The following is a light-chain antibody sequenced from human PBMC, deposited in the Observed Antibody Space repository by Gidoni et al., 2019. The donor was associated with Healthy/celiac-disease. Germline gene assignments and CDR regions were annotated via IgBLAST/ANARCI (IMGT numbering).Light chain of an antibody. J-gene: IGKJ5*01. Sequence: EIVLTQSPATLSLSPGERATLSCRASQSVSSYLAWYQQKPGQAPRLLIYDASNRAPGIPARFSGSGSGTHSTLTLRSLEPADFALYYCQQRTSTFGQGTRLEIK. CDR1: QSVSSY. CDR3: QQRTST. V-gene: IGKV3-11*01. CDR2: DAS.